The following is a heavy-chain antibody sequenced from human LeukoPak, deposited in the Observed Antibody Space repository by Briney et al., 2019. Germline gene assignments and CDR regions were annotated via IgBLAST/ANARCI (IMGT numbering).Heavy chain of an antibody. Sequence: SETLSLTCTVSGGSISSYYWSWIRQPPGKGPEWIGYIYYSGSTNYNPSLKSRVTISVDTSKNQFSLKLSSVTAADTAVYYCARGSGGWYPRAFDIWGQGTMVTVSS. D-gene: IGHD6-19*01. V-gene: IGHV4-59*01. CDR1: GGSISSYY. CDR2: IYYSGST. J-gene: IGHJ3*02. CDR3: ARGSGGWYPRAFDI.